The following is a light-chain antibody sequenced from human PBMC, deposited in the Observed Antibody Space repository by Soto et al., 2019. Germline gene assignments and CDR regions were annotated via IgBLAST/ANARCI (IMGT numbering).Light chain of an antibody. CDR3: ATWDDSLHGYV. V-gene: IGLV1-44*01. J-gene: IGLJ1*01. CDR1: NANIGNNK. Sequence: QSVLTQPPSASTTPGHKVTISCSGSNANIGNNKVNWYQQLPGTAPKLLIYSSNQRPSGVPDRFSGSKAGTSASLAISGLQSEDEANYYCATWDDSLHGYVFGAGTKLTVL. CDR2: SSN.